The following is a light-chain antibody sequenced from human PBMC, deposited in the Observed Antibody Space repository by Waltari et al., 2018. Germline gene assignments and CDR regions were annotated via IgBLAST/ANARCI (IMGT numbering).Light chain of an antibody. J-gene: IGKJ2*01. V-gene: IGKV1-39*01. CDR3: QQSSHIPYT. Sequence: QMTQSPSSLSASVADRVTITCRASQNIRTRLIWYQQKPGRAPKVLIYEVSNLQSGVPSRFSGTGSGTDFTLTISSPQPEDSATYYCQQSSHIPYTFGQGTKLEIK. CDR2: EVS. CDR1: QNIRTR.